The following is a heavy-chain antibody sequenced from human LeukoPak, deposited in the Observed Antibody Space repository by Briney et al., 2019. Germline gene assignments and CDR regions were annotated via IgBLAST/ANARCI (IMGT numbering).Heavy chain of an antibody. J-gene: IGHJ4*02. CDR1: GGSFSGYY. V-gene: IGHV4-34*01. CDR2: INHSGST. Sequence: PSETLSLTCAVCGGSFSGYYWSWIRQPPGKGLEWLGEINHSGSTNYNPSLKSRVTISVDTSKNQFSLKLSSVTAADTAVYYCARARRGGYELIDYWGQGTLVTVSS. CDR3: ARARRGGYELIDY. D-gene: IGHD5-12*01.